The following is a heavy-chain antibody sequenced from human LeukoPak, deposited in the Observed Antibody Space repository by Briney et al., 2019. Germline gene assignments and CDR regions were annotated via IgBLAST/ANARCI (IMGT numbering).Heavy chain of an antibody. CDR3: ARLAVAKYYYYMDV. Sequence: PSETLSLTCTVSGGSISSSSYYWGWIRQPPGKGLEWIGSIYYSGSTYYNPSLKSRVTISVDTSKNQFSLKLSSVTAADTAVYYRARLAVAKYYYYMDVWGKGTTVTVSS. CDR2: IYYSGST. V-gene: IGHV4-39*01. CDR1: GGSISSSSYY. J-gene: IGHJ6*03. D-gene: IGHD6-19*01.